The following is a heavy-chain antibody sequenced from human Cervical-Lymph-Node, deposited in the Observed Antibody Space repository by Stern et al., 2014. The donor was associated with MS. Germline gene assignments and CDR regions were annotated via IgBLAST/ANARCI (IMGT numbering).Heavy chain of an antibody. Sequence: SGPALVKPTQTLTLTCTFSGFSLSTSGMRVSWIRQPPGKALEWLARIDWDDDKFYSTSLKTRLTISKDTSKNQVVLAMTNMDPVDTATYYCARSSRGGSWFDPWGQGTLVAVSS. D-gene: IGHD3-16*01. CDR3: ARSSRGGSWFDP. V-gene: IGHV2-70*04. CDR2: IDWDDDK. CDR1: GFSLSTSGMR. J-gene: IGHJ5*02.